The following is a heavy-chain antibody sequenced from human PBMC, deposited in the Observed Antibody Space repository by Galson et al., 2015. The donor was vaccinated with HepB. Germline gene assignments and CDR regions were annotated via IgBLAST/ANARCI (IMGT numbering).Heavy chain of an antibody. CDR3: AREGGLGIAAAGTLELGWFDP. Sequence: SVKVSCKASGYTFTSYYMHWVRQAPGQGLEWMGIINPSGGSTSYAQKFQGRVTMTRDTSTSTVYMELSSLRSEDTAVYYCAREGGLGIAAAGTLELGWFDPWGQGTLVTVSS. V-gene: IGHV1-46*01. J-gene: IGHJ5*02. CDR1: GYTFTSYY. CDR2: INPSGGST. D-gene: IGHD6-13*01.